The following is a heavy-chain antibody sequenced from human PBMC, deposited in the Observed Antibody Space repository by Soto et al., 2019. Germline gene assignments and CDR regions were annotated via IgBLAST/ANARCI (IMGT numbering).Heavy chain of an antibody. J-gene: IGHJ6*02. V-gene: IGHV1-3*01. D-gene: IGHD3-3*01. CDR3: ARDISITIFGVVIMGPYGMDV. CDR2: INAGNGNT. Sequence: ASVKVSCKASGYTFTSYAMHWVRQAPGQRLEWMGWINAGNGNTKYSQKFQGRVTITRDTSASTAYMELSSLRSEDTAVYYCARDISITIFGVVIMGPYGMDVWGQGTTVTVS. CDR1: GYTFTSYA.